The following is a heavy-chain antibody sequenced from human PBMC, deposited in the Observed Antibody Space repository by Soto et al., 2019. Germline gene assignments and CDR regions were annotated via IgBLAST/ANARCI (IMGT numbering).Heavy chain of an antibody. CDR3: ARASGGWLQFEAHFDY. CDR2: IYPGDSDT. CDR1: GYSFTSYW. J-gene: IGHJ4*02. D-gene: IGHD5-12*01. Sequence: PGESLKISFKGSGYSFTSYWIGWVRQMPGKGLEWMGIIYPGDSDTRYSPSFQGQVTISADKSISTAYLQWSSLKASDTAMYYCARASGGWLQFEAHFDYWGQGTLVTVSS. V-gene: IGHV5-51*01.